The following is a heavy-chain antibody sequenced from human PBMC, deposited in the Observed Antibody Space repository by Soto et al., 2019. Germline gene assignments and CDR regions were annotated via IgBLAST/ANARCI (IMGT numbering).Heavy chain of an antibody. CDR1: GFTFSDTW. D-gene: IGHD6-19*01. Sequence: EVQLVESGGGLVKPGGSLRLSCAASGFTFSDTWMNWVRQAPSKGLEWIARIKHRPDAGTTDYAAPVKGRFTISRDASRSTGFLQMDGLKGEETAGYYCNAGLYSSSAWANDYWGQGTPVTVST. CDR2: IKHRPDAGTT. J-gene: IGHJ4*02. V-gene: IGHV3-15*07. CDR3: NAGLYSSSAWANDY.